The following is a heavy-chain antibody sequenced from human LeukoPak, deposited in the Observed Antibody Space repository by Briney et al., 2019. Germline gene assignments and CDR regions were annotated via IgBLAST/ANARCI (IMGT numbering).Heavy chain of an antibody. CDR1: GFTFSSYA. V-gene: IGHV3-23*01. CDR2: ISGSGGTT. J-gene: IGHJ5*02. Sequence: TGGSLRLSCAASGFTFSSYAMSWVRQAPGKGLEWVSAISGSGGTTYYADSVKGRFTISRDNSKNTLYLQMYSLRAEDTAVYYCAKPQVLPPKWFDPWGQGTLVTVSS. CDR3: AKPQVLPPKWFDP.